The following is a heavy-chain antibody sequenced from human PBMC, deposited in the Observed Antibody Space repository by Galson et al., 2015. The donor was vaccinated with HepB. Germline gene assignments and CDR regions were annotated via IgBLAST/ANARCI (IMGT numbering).Heavy chain of an antibody. J-gene: IGHJ4*02. V-gene: IGHV5-51*01. CDR2: TYPGDSDT. Sequence: QSGAEMKKPGESLKISCAASGYTFSTFWIGWVRQTPGRGLEWLGITYPGDSDTKYSPSFEGHVTISVDKYASVVYLQWSRLQASDTAIYYCVRRYDFWRDPSDHWGRGTLVTVSS. D-gene: IGHD3/OR15-3a*01. CDR1: GYTFSTFW. CDR3: VRRYDFWRDPSDH.